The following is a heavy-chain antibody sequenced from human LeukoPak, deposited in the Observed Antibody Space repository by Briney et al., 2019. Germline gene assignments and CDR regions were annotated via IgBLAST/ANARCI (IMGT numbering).Heavy chain of an antibody. V-gene: IGHV1-24*01. Sequence: ASVKVSCKVSGYTLTELSMHWVRQAPGKGLEWMGGFDPEDGETIYAQKFQGRVTMTEDTSTDTAYMELSSLRSEDTAVYYCATSRYLVPAAPIYWFDPWGQGTLVTVSS. CDR2: FDPEDGET. J-gene: IGHJ5*02. CDR3: ATSRYLVPAAPIYWFDP. CDR1: GYTLTELS. D-gene: IGHD2-2*01.